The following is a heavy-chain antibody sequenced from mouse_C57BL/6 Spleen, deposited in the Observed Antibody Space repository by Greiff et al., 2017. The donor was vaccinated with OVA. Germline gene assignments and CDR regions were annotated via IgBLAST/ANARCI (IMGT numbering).Heavy chain of an antibody. V-gene: IGHV1-74*01. CDR2: IHPSDSDT. J-gene: IGHJ2*01. Sequence: VQLQQPGAELVKPGASVKLSCKASGYTFTSYGMHWVKQTPGQGLEWIGRIHPSDSDTNYNQKFKGTATLTVDKSSSTAYMQLSSLTSEDSAVYYWAIWAVTPGGYWGQGTTLTVSS. CDR1: GYTFTSYG. D-gene: IGHD2-12*01. CDR3: AIWAVTPGGY.